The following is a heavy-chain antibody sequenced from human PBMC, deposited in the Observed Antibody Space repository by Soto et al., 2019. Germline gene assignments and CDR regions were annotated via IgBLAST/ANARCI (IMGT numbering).Heavy chain of an antibody. Sequence: SETLSLTCTVSGDSFNNYYWSWIRQPAGKGLEWIGRIYTSGHTDYNPSLKSRVTVSVDTSKNQFSLRLSSVTAADTAVYFCAREAAVVVGDGYWCDPWGQGILVTVSS. D-gene: IGHD6-13*01. CDR3: AREAAVVVGDGYWCDP. V-gene: IGHV4-4*07. CDR2: IYTSGHT. J-gene: IGHJ5*02. CDR1: GDSFNNYY.